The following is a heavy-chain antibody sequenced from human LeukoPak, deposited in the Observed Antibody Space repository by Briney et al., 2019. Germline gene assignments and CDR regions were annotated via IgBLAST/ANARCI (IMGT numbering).Heavy chain of an antibody. Sequence: GGSLRLSCAASGFIFSSYGMHWVRQAPGKGLEWVSVISYDGSNKYYADSVKGRFTISRDNSKNTLYLQTNSLRAEDTAVYYCARGPSGYHNTGGQGTLVTVSS. CDR2: ISYDGSNK. V-gene: IGHV3-30*03. CDR3: ARGPSGYHNT. D-gene: IGHD5-12*01. J-gene: IGHJ4*02. CDR1: GFIFSSYG.